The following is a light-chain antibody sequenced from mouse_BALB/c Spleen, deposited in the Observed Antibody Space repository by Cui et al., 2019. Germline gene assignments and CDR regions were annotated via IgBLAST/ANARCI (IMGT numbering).Light chain of an antibody. CDR2: STS. Sequence: QIVLTQSPAIMSASLGEEITLPCSASSSVSYIHWYQQKSGTSPKLLIYSTSNLASGVPSRFSGSGSGTFYSLTISSVEAEDAADYYCHQWSSYPWTFGGGTKLEIK. J-gene: IGKJ1*01. CDR3: HQWSSYPWT. V-gene: IGKV4-80*01. CDR1: SSVSY.